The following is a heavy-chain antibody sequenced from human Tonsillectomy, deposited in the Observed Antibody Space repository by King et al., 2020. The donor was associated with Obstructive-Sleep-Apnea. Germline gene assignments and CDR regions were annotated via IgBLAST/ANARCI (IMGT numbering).Heavy chain of an antibody. J-gene: IGHJ6*02. CDR1: GGSISSRSYY. CDR2: IYYTGST. V-gene: IGHV4-30-4*01. Sequence: VQLQESGPGLVKPSQTLSLTCTVSGGSISSRSYYWRWIRQPPGEGLERIGFIYYTGSTYYNPSVKSRVSISVDTSKNQFSLRLSSVTAADTAVYYCARVGIVGHTRFDYYGLDVWGQGTTVTVSS. CDR3: ARVGIVGHTRFDYYGLDV. D-gene: IGHD1-26*01.